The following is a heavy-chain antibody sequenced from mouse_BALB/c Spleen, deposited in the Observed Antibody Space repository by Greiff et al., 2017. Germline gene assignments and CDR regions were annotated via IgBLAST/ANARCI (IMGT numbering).Heavy chain of an antibody. V-gene: IGHV5-6*02. CDR2: ISSGGSYT. Sequence: EVKLVESGGDLVKPGGSLKLSCAASGFTFSSYGMSWVRQTPDKRLEWVATISSGGSYTYYPDSVKGRFTISRDNAKHTLYMQMSSLKSEDTAMYYCARRGSYYFDYWGQGTTLTVSS. CDR3: ARRGSYYFDY. CDR1: GFTFSSYG. J-gene: IGHJ2*01.